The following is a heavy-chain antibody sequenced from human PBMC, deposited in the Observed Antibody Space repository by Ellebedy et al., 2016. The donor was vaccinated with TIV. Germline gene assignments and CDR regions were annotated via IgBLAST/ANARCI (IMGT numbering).Heavy chain of an antibody. CDR3: ARDFRMLYPASSDY. V-gene: IGHV3-48*04. CDR2: ISSSSSTI. Sequence: GGSLRLSXAASGFTFSSYSMNWVRQAPGKGLEWVSYISSSSSTIYYADSVKGRFTISRDNAKNSLYLQMNSLRAEDTAVYYCARDFRMLYPASSDYWGQGTLVTVSS. D-gene: IGHD2-8*01. CDR1: GFTFSSYS. J-gene: IGHJ4*02.